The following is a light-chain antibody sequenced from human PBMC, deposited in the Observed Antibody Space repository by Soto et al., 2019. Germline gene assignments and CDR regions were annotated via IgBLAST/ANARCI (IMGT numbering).Light chain of an antibody. CDR1: SSDIGAYNY. J-gene: IGLJ1*01. CDR2: EVS. Sequence: QSALAQPASVSGSPGQSITISCTGSSSDIGAYNYVSWFQQYPGKAPKLIISEVSNRPSGVSNRFSGSKSGTAASLTISGLQTEDEADYFCFSFPTDWTQAFGNGTRAPS. V-gene: IGLV2-14*01. CDR3: FSFPTDWTQA.